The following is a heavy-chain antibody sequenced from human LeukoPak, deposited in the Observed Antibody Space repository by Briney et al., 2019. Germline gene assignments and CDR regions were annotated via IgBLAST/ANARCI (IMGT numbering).Heavy chain of an antibody. Sequence: SETLSLTCTVSGGSISSSSYYWGWIRQPPGKGLEWIGSIYYSGSTNYNPSLKSRVTMSVDTSKNQFSLKLSSVTAADTAVYYCARDRVVVPAAIAYGWFDPWGQGTLVTVSS. CDR3: ARDRVVVPAAIAYGWFDP. CDR1: GGSISSSSYY. CDR2: IYYSGST. V-gene: IGHV4-39*07. J-gene: IGHJ5*02. D-gene: IGHD2-2*02.